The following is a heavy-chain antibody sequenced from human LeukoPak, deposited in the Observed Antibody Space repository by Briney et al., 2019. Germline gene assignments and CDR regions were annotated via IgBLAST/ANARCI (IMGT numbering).Heavy chain of an antibody. Sequence: SETLSLTCTVSGGFISSYYWSWIRQPPGKGLEWIGYIYYSGSTNYNPSLKSRVTISVDTSKNQFSLKLSSVTAADTAVYYCARHVPALIWYFDLWGRGTLVTVSS. CDR3: ARHVPALIWYFDL. CDR1: GGFISSYY. CDR2: IYYSGST. V-gene: IGHV4-59*08. J-gene: IGHJ2*01.